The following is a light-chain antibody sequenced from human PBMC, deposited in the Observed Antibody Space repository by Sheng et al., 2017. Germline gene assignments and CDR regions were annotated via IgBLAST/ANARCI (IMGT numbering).Light chain of an antibody. V-gene: IGKV3-20*01. CDR2: GAS. Sequence: EIVMTQSPATLSVSPGERATLSCRASQSVSSSYLAWYQQKPGQAPRLLIYGASSRATGIPDRFSGSGSGTDFTLTISRLEPEDFAVYYCQQYGYSLYSFGQGTKVEMK. J-gene: IGKJ2*03. CDR1: QSVSSSY. CDR3: QQYGYSLYS.